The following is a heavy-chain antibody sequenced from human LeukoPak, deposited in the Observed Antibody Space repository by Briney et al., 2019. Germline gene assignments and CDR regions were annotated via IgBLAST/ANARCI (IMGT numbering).Heavy chain of an antibody. V-gene: IGHV4-38-2*01. CDR1: GYSLSSGYY. D-gene: IGHD3-10*01. CDR3: ARPMVRGVIIDAFDI. J-gene: IGHJ3*02. CDR2: IYHSGST. Sequence: SETLSLTCAVSGYSLSSGYYWGWIRQPPGKGLEWVGSIYHSGSTYYNPYLKSRVTISVDTSKNQFSLKLSSVTAADTAVYYCARPMVRGVIIDAFDIWGQGTMVTVSS.